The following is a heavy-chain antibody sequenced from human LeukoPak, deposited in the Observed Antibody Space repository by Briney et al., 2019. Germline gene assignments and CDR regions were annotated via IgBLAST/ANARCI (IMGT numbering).Heavy chain of an antibody. V-gene: IGHV3-64*01. CDR2: ISSNGGST. J-gene: IGHJ4*02. CDR1: GFTFSSYA. CDR3: AKAHHGDYFFYFDY. D-gene: IGHD4-17*01. Sequence: PGGSLRLSCAASGFTFSSYAMHWVRQAPGKGLEYVSAISSNGGSTYYANSVKGRFTISRDNSKNTLYLQMNSLRAEDTAVYYCAKAHHGDYFFYFDYWGQETLVTVSS.